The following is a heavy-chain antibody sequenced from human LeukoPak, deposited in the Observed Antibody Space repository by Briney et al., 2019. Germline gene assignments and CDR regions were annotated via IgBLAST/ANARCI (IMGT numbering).Heavy chain of an antibody. D-gene: IGHD3-10*01. Sequence: GASVKVSCKASGGTFSSYAISWVRQAPGQGLEWMGGIIPLFGTANYAQKFQGGVTITTDESTSIAYMELSSLRSEDTVVYYCASCDVPGINYYYYYLDVWGKGTTVTVSS. J-gene: IGHJ6*03. CDR2: IIPLFGTA. V-gene: IGHV1-69*05. CDR1: GGTFSSYA. CDR3: ASCDVPGINYYYYYLDV.